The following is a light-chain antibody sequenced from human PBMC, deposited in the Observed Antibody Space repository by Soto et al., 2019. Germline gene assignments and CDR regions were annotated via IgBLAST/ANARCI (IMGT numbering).Light chain of an antibody. CDR3: QQYRGNSFT. CDR1: QSVSSY. J-gene: IGKJ2*01. Sequence: EIVLTQSPATLSLSPGERATLSCRASQSVSSYLAWYQQKPGQAPRLLIYDASNRATGIPARFSGSGSGTDFTLTISSLEPEDFATYYCQQYRGNSFTFGQGTKLEI. V-gene: IGKV3-11*01. CDR2: DAS.